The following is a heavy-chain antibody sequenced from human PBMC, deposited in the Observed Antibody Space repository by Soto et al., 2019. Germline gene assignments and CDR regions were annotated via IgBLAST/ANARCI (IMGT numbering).Heavy chain of an antibody. V-gene: IGHV3-30*18. D-gene: IGHD3-3*01. CDR2: ISYDGSNK. CDR3: AKDVLRFLEWLAFYGMDV. J-gene: IGHJ6*02. Sequence: QVQLVESGGGVVQPGRSLRLSCAASAFTFSSYGMHWVRQAPGKGLEWVAVISYDGSNKYYADSVKGRFTISRDNSKNTLYLQMNSLRAEDTAVYYCAKDVLRFLEWLAFYGMDVWGQGTTVTVSS. CDR1: AFTFSSYG.